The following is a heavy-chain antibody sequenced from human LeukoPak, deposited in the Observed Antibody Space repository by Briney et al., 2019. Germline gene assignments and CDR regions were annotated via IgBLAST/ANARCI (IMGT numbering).Heavy chain of an antibody. J-gene: IGHJ4*02. D-gene: IGHD1-1*01. V-gene: IGHV4-4*02. Sequence: SETLSLTCDVWGASICRVSWWGWVRQPPGKGLEWIGEFSHSGITNFNPSLKSRVTISVDKSRNQFSLNLISVTAADTAVYFCARNGGHNQEHWGQGTLVTVS. CDR1: GASICRVSW. CDR2: FSHSGIT. CDR3: ARNGGHNQEH.